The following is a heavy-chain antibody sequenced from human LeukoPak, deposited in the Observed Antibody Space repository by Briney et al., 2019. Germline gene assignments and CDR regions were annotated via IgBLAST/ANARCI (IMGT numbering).Heavy chain of an antibody. J-gene: IGHJ5*02. CDR1: GGSISSGGYY. V-gene: IGHV4-31*03. CDR2: IYYSGST. CDR3: ARVSNWNGGNWFDP. Sequence: SQTLSLTCTVSGGSISSGGYYWSWIRQHPGKGLEWIGCIYYSGSTYYNPSLKSRVTISVDTSKNQFSLKLSSVTAADTAVYYCARVSNWNGGNWFDPWGQGTLVTVSS. D-gene: IGHD1-1*01.